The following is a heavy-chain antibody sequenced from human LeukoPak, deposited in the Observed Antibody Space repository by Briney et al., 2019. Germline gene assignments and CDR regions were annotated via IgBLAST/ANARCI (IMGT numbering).Heavy chain of an antibody. CDR1: GFTFSSYA. D-gene: IGHD2/OR15-2a*01. V-gene: IGHV3-48*02. CDR3: ARDGYFLFDY. J-gene: IGHJ4*02. CDR2: ISSGTSTI. Sequence: GGSLRLSCAASGFTFSSYAMSWVRQAPGKGLEWVSYISSGTSTIYYADSVKGRFTISRDNAKNSLYLQMNSLRDEDTAVYYCARDGYFLFDYWGQGTLVTVSS.